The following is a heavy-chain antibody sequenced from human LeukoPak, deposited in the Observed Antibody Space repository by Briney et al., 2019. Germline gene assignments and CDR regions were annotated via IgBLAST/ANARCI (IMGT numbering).Heavy chain of an antibody. CDR2: IYTSGST. D-gene: IGHD5-18*01. J-gene: IGHJ4*02. V-gene: IGHV4-61*02. CDR1: GGSISSGSYY. Sequence: PSQTLSLTCTVSGGSISSGSYYWSWIRQPAGKGLEWIGRIYTSGSTNYNPSLKSRVTISVDTSKNQFSLKLSSVTAADTAVYYCARRPFRGYSYGYFDYWGQGTLVTVSS. CDR3: ARRPFRGYSYGYFDY.